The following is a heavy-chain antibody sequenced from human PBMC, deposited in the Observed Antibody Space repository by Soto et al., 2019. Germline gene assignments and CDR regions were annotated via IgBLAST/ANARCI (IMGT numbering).Heavy chain of an antibody. J-gene: IGHJ5*02. CDR1: GFTFSSYA. CDR2: ISGSGGST. CDR3: AKVMVKNWFDP. V-gene: IGHV3-23*01. Sequence: PGGSLRLSCAASGFTFSSYAMSWVRQAPGKGLEWVSGISGSGGSTYYADSVKGRFTISRDNSKNTLYPQMNSLRADVTAVYYCAKVMVKNWFDPWGQGTLVTVSS. D-gene: IGHD5-18*01.